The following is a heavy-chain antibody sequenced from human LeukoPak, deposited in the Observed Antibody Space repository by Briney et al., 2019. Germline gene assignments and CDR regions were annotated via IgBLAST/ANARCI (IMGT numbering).Heavy chain of an antibody. D-gene: IGHD3-3*01. J-gene: IGHJ6*02. CDR3: ARDRPLAYYDSWSGYPPNGMDV. Sequence: GGSLRLSCAASGFTFSSYSMNWVRQAPGKGLEWVSYISSSSSTIYYADSVKGRFTISRDNAKNSLYLQMNSLRDEDTAVYYCARDRPLAYYDSWSGYPPNGMDVWGQGTTVTVSS. V-gene: IGHV3-48*02. CDR2: ISSSSSTI. CDR1: GFTFSSYS.